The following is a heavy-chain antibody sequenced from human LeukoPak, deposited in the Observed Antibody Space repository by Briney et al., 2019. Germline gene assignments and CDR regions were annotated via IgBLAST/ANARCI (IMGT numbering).Heavy chain of an antibody. Sequence: GGSLRPSCAASGFTVSSNYMSWVRQAPGKGLEWVSVIYSGGSTYYADSVKGRFTISRDNSKNTLYLQMNSLRAEDTAVYYCARDGRYSYGHDAFDIWGQGTMVTVSS. CDR1: GFTVSSNY. J-gene: IGHJ3*02. V-gene: IGHV3-53*01. D-gene: IGHD5-18*01. CDR2: IYSGGST. CDR3: ARDGRYSYGHDAFDI.